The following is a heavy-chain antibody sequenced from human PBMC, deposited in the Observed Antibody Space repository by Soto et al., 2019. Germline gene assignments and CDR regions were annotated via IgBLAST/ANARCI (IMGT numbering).Heavy chain of an antibody. Sequence: SETLSLTCTVSGGSISSSSYYWGWIRQPPGKGLEWIGSIYYSGSTYYNPSLKSRVTISVDTSKNQFSLKLSSVTAADTAVYYCARQEYYYGSGRTNWFDPWGQGTLVTVSS. CDR2: IYYSGST. D-gene: IGHD3-10*01. V-gene: IGHV4-39*01. J-gene: IGHJ5*02. CDR3: ARQEYYYGSGRTNWFDP. CDR1: GGSISSSSYY.